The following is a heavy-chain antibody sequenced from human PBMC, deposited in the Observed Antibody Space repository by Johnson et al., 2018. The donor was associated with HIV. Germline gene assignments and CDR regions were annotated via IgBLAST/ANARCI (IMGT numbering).Heavy chain of an antibody. Sequence: QLVESGGGVVRPGGSLRLSCAASGFTFDDYGMSWVRQAPGKGLEWVSGINWNGGRIGYADSVNGRFTIPRDNAKNSLYLQMNSLRAEDTALYYCARTLKWELGLPDWDSFDIWGQGTMVTVSA. J-gene: IGHJ3*02. CDR2: INWNGGRI. V-gene: IGHV3-20*04. CDR3: ARTLKWELGLPDWDSFDI. D-gene: IGHD1-26*01. CDR1: GFTFDDYG.